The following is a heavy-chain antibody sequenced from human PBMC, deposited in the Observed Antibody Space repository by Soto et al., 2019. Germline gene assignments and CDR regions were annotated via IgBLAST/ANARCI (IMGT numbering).Heavy chain of an antibody. CDR2: ISSSGAYT. CDR3: AKDANSSGWDFDY. V-gene: IGHV3-23*01. Sequence: GGSLRLSCAASGFTFSRYAMSWVRQAPGKGLEWVSTISSSGAYTYYADSVKGRFTVSRDNSKNTLYLQMNSLRAEDTAIYYCAKDANSSGWDFDYWGQGTLVTVSS. D-gene: IGHD6-19*01. J-gene: IGHJ4*02. CDR1: GFTFSRYA.